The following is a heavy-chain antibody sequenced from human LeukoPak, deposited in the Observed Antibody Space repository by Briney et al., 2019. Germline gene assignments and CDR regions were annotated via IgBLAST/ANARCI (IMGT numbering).Heavy chain of an antibody. J-gene: IGHJ4*02. CDR3: AKVRTGHYFDY. V-gene: IGHV3-11*01. CDR2: ISSSGSTI. CDR1: GFTFSDYY. Sequence: GSLRLSCAASGFTFSDYYMSWIRQAPGKGLEWVSYISSSGSTIYYADSVKGRFTISRDNAKNTLFLQMNSLRAEDTAVYYCAKVRTGHYFDYWGQGTLVTVSS. D-gene: IGHD1-1*01.